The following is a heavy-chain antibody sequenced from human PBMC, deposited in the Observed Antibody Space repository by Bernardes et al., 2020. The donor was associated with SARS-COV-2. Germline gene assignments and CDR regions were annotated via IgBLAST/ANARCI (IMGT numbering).Heavy chain of an antibody. CDR2: IYYSGST. J-gene: IGHJ6*03. Sequence: TLSLICTVSGGSISSSSYYWGWIRQPPGTGLEWIGSIYYSGSTYYNPSLKSRVTISVDTSKNQFSLKLSSVTAADTAVYYCARDGYSSSSGPYYYMDVWGKGTTVTVSS. D-gene: IGHD6-6*01. CDR1: GGSISSSSYY. V-gene: IGHV4-39*07. CDR3: ARDGYSSSSGPYYYMDV.